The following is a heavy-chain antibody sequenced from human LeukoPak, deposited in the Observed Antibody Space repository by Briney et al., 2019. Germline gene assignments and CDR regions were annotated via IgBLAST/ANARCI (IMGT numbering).Heavy chain of an antibody. Sequence: ASVKGSCKASGYTFTGYYMHWVRQAPGQGLEWMGIISPSGGSTSYAQKFQGRVTMTRDMSTSTVYMELSSLRSEDTAVYYCARDFVDSGYGFYYCYMDVWGKGTTVTVSS. CDR3: ARDFVDSGYGFYYCYMDV. CDR1: GYTFTGYY. J-gene: IGHJ6*03. CDR2: ISPSGGST. V-gene: IGHV1-46*01. D-gene: IGHD5-12*01.